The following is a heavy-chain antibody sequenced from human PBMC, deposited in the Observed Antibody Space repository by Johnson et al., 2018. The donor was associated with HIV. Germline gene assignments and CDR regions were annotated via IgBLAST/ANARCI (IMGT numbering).Heavy chain of an antibody. Sequence: QMQLVESGGGLVQPGRSLRLSCAASGFTFSSYGMHWVRQAPGKGLEWVANIKHDGSDKYYVDSVEGRFTISRDNSKDTLYLQMNNLTTEDTAVYSCARDFGLGELSYETVDAFDF. CDR1: GFTFSSYG. CDR2: IKHDGSDK. J-gene: IGHJ3*01. D-gene: IGHD3-16*02. V-gene: IGHV3-30*19. CDR3: ARDFGLGELSYETVDAFDF.